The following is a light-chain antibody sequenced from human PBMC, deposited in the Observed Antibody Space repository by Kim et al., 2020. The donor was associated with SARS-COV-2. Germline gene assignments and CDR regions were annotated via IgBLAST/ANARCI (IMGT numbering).Light chain of an antibody. CDR3: QQYGSSPKT. V-gene: IGKV3-20*01. CDR1: QSVSSSY. Sequence: SPVERATLSCRASQSVSSSYLAWYQQKPGQAPRLLIYGASSRATGIPDRFSGSGSGTDFTLTISRLEPEDFAVYYCQQYGSSPKTFGQGTKLEI. CDR2: GAS. J-gene: IGKJ2*01.